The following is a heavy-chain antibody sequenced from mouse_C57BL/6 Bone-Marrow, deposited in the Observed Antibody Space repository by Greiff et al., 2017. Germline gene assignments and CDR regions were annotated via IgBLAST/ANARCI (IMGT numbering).Heavy chain of an antibody. CDR3: ARPYYSNSAWFAY. V-gene: IGHV3-6*01. CDR1: GYSITSGYY. CDR2: ISYDGSN. D-gene: IGHD2-5*01. Sequence: EVHLVESGPGLVKPSQSLSLTCSVTGYSITSGYYWNWIRQFPGNKLEWMGYISYDGSNNYNPSLKNRISITRDTSKNQFFLKLNSVTTEDTATYYCARPYYSNSAWFAYWGQGTLVTVSA. J-gene: IGHJ3*01.